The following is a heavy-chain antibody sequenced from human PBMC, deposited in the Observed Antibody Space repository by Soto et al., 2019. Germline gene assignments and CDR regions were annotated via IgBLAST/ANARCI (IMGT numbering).Heavy chain of an antibody. CDR2: IYYSGST. J-gene: IGHJ6*02. D-gene: IGHD4-17*01. Sequence: SETLSLTCTVSGGSISSSSYYWGWIRQPPGKGLEWIGSIYYSGSTYYNPSLKSRVTISVDTSQNQFSLKLSSVTAAETAVYYCARRRTTVTKVNTYYYGMDVWGQGTTVTVSS. CDR1: GGSISSSSYY. CDR3: ARRRTTVTKVNTYYYGMDV. V-gene: IGHV4-39*01.